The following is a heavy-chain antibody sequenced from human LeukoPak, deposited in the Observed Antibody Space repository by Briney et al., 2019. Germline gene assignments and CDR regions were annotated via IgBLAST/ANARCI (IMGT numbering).Heavy chain of an antibody. J-gene: IGHJ4*02. CDR1: GGSISNYY. V-gene: IGHV4-59*01. Sequence: SETLSLTCTVSGGSISNYYWSWIRQPPGKGLEWIGYIYYSGSTNYNPSLKSRVTISVDTSKNQFSLKLSSVTAADTAVYYCASIGTTVTTFDYWGQGTLATVSS. CDR2: IYYSGST. D-gene: IGHD4-17*01. CDR3: ASIGTTVTTFDY.